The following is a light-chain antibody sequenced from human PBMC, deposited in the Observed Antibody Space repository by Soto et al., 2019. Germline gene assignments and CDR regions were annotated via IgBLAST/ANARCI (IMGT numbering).Light chain of an antibody. J-gene: IGKJ2*01. CDR3: RQYGSSPSYT. CDR2: GAS. Sequence: EIVLTQSPGTLSLSPGERATLSCRASQRVSSSRYLAWYQQNPGQAPRLLIYGASSRATGIPDRFSGSGSATDFTLTISRLEPEDFAVYYCRQYGSSPSYTFGQGTKLEIK. CDR1: QRVSSSRY. V-gene: IGKV3-20*01.